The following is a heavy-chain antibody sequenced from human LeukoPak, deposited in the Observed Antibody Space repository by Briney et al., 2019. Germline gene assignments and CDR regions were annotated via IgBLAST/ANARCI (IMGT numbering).Heavy chain of an antibody. D-gene: IGHD6-6*01. J-gene: IGHJ1*01. Sequence: GGSLRLSCTVSGFTFSSYSMNWVRQAPGKGLEWVSSISSSSRYKYYADSVKGRFTISRDNGKNSLYLQMNSLRAEDTAVYYCARDLTTSSTAYFHHWGQGTLVTVSS. V-gene: IGHV3-21*06. CDR1: GFTFSSYS. CDR2: ISSSSRYK. CDR3: ARDLTTSSTAYFHH.